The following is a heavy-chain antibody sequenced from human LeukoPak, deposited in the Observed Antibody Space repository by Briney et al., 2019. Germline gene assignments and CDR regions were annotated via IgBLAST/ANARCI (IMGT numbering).Heavy chain of an antibody. CDR2: ISGSGGST. D-gene: IGHD3-9*01. J-gene: IGHJ4*02. CDR3: ARSSRGQYYDILTGYPNYFDY. V-gene: IGHV3-23*01. CDR1: GFTFSSYA. Sequence: GGSLRLSCAASGFTFSSYAMSWVRQAPGKGLEWVSAISGSGGSTYYADSVKGRFTISRDNSKNTLYLQMNSLRAEDTAVYYCARSSRGQYYDILTGYPNYFDYWGQGTLVTVSS.